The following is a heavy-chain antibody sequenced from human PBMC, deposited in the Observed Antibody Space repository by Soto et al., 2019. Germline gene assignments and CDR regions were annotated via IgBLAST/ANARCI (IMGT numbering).Heavy chain of an antibody. CDR1: GYTFTSYA. V-gene: IGHV1-3*01. J-gene: IGHJ6*02. CDR2: INAGNGNT. D-gene: IGHD6-6*01. CDR3: ARAIAARWYYGMDV. Sequence: QVQLVQSGAEVKKPGASVKVSCKASGYTFTSYAMHWVRQAPGQRLEWMGWINAGNGNTKYSQKFQGRVTITRDTSASTAYMGLSSLRSEDTAVYYCARAIAARWYYGMDVWGQGTTVTVSS.